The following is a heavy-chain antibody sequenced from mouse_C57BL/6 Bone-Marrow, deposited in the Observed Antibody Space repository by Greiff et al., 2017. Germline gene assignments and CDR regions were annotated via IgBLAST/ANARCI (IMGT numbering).Heavy chain of an antibody. CDR2: IYPGDGDT. D-gene: IGHD3-2*02. CDR1: GYAFSSSW. V-gene: IGHV1-82*01. J-gene: IGHJ3*01. CDR3: ARSHRLRPRFAY. Sequence: QVQLQQSGPELVKPGASVKISCKASGYAFSSSWMNWVKQRPGKGLEWIGRIYPGDGDTNYNGKFKGKATLTADKSSSTAYMQLSSLTSEDSAVYFCARSHRLRPRFAYWGQGTLVTVSA.